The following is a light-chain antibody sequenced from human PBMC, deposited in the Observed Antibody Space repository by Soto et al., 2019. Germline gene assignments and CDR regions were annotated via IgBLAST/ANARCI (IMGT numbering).Light chain of an antibody. CDR1: NSDVGAYNF. V-gene: IGLV2-14*01. CDR2: EVN. CDR3: SSFTTYNTRV. J-gene: IGLJ1*01. Sequence: QSALTQPASVSGSPGQSIAISCTGTNSDVGAYNFVSWYQQYPGKAPKLIIHEVNNRTSWVSDRFSGSKSGNTASLTISGLQADDEADYYCSSFTTYNTRVFGTGTKLTVL.